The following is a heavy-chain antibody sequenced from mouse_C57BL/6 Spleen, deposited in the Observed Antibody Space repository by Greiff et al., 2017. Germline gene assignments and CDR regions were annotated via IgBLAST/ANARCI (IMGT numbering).Heavy chain of an antibody. J-gene: IGHJ2*01. CDR3: ARSNLWSLYYFDY. CDR1: GYTFTSYW. V-gene: IGHV1-72*01. CDR2: IDPNSGGT. Sequence: QVHVKQPGAELVKPGASVKLSCKASGYTFTSYWMHWVKQRPGRGLEWIGRIDPNSGGTKYNEKFKSKATLTVDKPSSTAYMQLSSLTSEDSAVYYCARSNLWSLYYFDYWGQGTTLTVSS. D-gene: IGHD1-1*02.